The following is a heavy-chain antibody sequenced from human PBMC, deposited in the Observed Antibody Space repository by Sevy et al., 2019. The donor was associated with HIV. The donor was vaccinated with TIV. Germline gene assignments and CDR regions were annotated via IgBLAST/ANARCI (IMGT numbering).Heavy chain of an antibody. Sequence: ASVKVSCKASGYTFTSYGISWVRQAPGQGLEWMGWISAYNGNTNYAQKLQGRVTMTTDTSTSTAYMELRSLRSDDTAVYYCARDQTRDILTGYEGIFDYWGQGTLVTVSS. CDR3: ARDQTRDILTGYEGIFDY. V-gene: IGHV1-18*01. D-gene: IGHD3-9*01. J-gene: IGHJ4*02. CDR1: GYTFTSYG. CDR2: ISAYNGNT.